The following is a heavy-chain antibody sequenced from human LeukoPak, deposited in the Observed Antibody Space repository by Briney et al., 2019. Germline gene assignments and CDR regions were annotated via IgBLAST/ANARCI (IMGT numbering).Heavy chain of an antibody. D-gene: IGHD3-22*01. V-gene: IGHV4-31*03. Sequence: SETLSLTCTVSGGSISSGGYYWSWIRQHPGTGLEWIGYIYYSGSTYYNPSLKSRVTISVDTSKNQFSLKLSSVTAADTAVYYCASSKYYYDSSGYYNLNPIDYWGQGTLVTVSS. J-gene: IGHJ4*02. CDR1: GGSISSGGYY. CDR2: IYYSGST. CDR3: ASSKYYYDSSGYYNLNPIDY.